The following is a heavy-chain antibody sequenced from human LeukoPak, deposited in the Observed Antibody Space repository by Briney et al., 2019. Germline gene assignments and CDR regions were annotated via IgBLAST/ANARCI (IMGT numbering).Heavy chain of an antibody. V-gene: IGHV1-69*01. CDR2: IIPIFGTA. Sequence: SVKVSCKASGGTFSSYAISWVRQAPGQGLEWMGGIIPIFGTANYAQKFQGRVTITADESTSTAYMELSSLRSEDTAVYYCARELIRFYNWFDPWGQGTLVTVSS. CDR1: GGTFSSYA. D-gene: IGHD3-3*01. J-gene: IGHJ5*02. CDR3: ARELIRFYNWFDP.